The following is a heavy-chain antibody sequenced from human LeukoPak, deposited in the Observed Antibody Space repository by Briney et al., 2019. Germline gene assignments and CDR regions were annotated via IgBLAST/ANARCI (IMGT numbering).Heavy chain of an antibody. J-gene: IGHJ4*02. Sequence: GGSLRLSCAASEFTFSSYSMNWVRQAPGKGLEWVSSISSSSSYIYYADSVKGRFTISRDNAENSLYLQMNSLRAEDTAVYYCARLAAAGTMDYWGQGTLVTVSS. V-gene: IGHV3-21*01. CDR1: EFTFSSYS. CDR2: ISSSSSYI. CDR3: ARLAAAGTMDY. D-gene: IGHD6-13*01.